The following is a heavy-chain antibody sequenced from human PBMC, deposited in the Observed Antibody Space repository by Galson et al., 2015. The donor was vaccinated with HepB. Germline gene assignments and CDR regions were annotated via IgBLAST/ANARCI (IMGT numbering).Heavy chain of an antibody. D-gene: IGHD4-17*01. CDR2: ISQSGTYT. Sequence: SLRLSCAASGFMFSSYWMTWVRQAPGKGLEWISYISQSGTYTNYADSVKGRFTISRDNAQNSLYLQINSLRAEDTAVYYCARVADADYGDHSHFDSWGQGTLVTVSS. V-gene: IGHV3-21*05. J-gene: IGHJ4*02. CDR1: GFMFSSYW. CDR3: ARVADADYGDHSHFDS.